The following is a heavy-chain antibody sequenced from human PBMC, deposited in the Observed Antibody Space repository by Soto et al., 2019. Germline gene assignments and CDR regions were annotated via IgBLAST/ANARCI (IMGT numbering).Heavy chain of an antibody. CDR1: GYSFTSYG. J-gene: IGHJ4*02. Sequence: QVQLVQSGAEVKKPGASGKVSCKASGYSFTSYGISWVRQSPGQGLEWMVWISAYNGNTKYAQKLQGRVTMTTDTSTSTADMELRSWRSDDTAVYYCARDLAVSIIDYWGKGPLFTVSS. V-gene: IGHV1-18*01. CDR2: ISAYNGNT. D-gene: IGHD6-19*01. CDR3: ARDLAVSIIDY.